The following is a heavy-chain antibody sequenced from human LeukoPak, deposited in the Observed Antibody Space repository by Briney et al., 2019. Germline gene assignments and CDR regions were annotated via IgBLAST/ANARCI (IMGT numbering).Heavy chain of an antibody. CDR2: IIPIFGTA. CDR1: GGTFSSYA. CDR3: ARAGGIGAVTEPFDY. V-gene: IGHV1-69*05. J-gene: IGHJ4*02. Sequence: ASVKVSCKASGGTFSSYAISWVRQAPGQGHEWMGGIIPIFGTANYAQKFQGRVTITTDESTSTAYMELSSLRSEDTAVYYCARAGGIGAVTEPFDYWGQGTLVTVSS. D-gene: IGHD2-21*02.